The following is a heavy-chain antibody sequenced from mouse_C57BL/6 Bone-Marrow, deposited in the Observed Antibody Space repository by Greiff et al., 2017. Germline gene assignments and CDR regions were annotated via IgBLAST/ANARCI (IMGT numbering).Heavy chain of an antibody. Sequence: EVQLQESGPGLAKPSQTLSLTCPVTGYSITSDYWNWIRKFPGNKLEYMGYISSSGSNHYNPSLKSRISITRDKSKSQYYLQLSSVTTEDTATYYCARGDYYGAMDYWGQGTSVTVSS. CDR2: ISSSGSN. CDR1: GYSITSDY. CDR3: ARGDYYGAMDY. J-gene: IGHJ4*01. D-gene: IGHD1-1*01. V-gene: IGHV3-8*01.